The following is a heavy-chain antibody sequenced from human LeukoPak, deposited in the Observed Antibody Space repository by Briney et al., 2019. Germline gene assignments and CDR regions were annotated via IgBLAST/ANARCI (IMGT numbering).Heavy chain of an antibody. D-gene: IGHD4-23*01. V-gene: IGHV3-30*18. Sequence: GGSLRLSCEGSAFIFSGHWMNWVRQTPGKGLEWVAVISYDGSNKYYADSVKGRFTISRDNSKNTLYLQMNSLRAEDTAVYYCAKAPGGNSYYFDYWGQGTLVTVSS. CDR1: AFIFSGHW. J-gene: IGHJ4*02. CDR2: ISYDGSNK. CDR3: AKAPGGNSYYFDY.